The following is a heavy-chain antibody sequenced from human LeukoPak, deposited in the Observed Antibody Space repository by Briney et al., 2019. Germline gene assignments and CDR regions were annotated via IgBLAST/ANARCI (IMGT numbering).Heavy chain of an antibody. CDR2: VNGYRGDA. D-gene: IGHD4-23*01. CDR1: GFIFTSYS. CDR3: ASEDGPHGGTFQH. V-gene: IGHV1-18*01. Sequence: ASVKVSCKASGFIFTSYSITWVRQAPGQGLEWMGWVNGYRGDAYYTQKFQGRVTMTRDTSTTTAYMEMRSLRSDDTAVYYCASEDGPHGGTFQHWGQGTLVTVSS. J-gene: IGHJ1*01.